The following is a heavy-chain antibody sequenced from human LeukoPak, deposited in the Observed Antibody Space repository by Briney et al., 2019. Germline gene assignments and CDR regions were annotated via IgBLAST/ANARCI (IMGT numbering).Heavy chain of an antibody. J-gene: IGHJ5*02. CDR1: GYSISSGYY. Sequence: PSETLSLTCTVSGYSISSGYYWGWIRQPPGKGLEWIGSIYHSGSTYYNPSLKSRVTISVDTSKNQFSLKLSSVTAADTAVYYCARLRGVRYGSGSYLGWFDPWGQGTLVTVSS. D-gene: IGHD3-10*01. CDR2: IYHSGST. V-gene: IGHV4-38-2*02. CDR3: ARLRGVRYGSGSYLGWFDP.